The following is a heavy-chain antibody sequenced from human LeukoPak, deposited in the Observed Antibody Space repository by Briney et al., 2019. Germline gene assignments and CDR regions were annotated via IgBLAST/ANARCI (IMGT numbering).Heavy chain of an antibody. D-gene: IGHD3/OR15-3a*01. Sequence: GASVKVSCKASGYTFIRYYIHWVRQAPGQGLEWMGIVNPSGDSTNYAQKFQGRVTMTRDTSTSTVYTELSSLRSEDTAVYYCARWTTTYLDYWGQGTLVTVSS. CDR2: VNPSGDST. CDR3: ARWTTTYLDY. CDR1: GYTFIRYY. J-gene: IGHJ4*02. V-gene: IGHV1-46*01.